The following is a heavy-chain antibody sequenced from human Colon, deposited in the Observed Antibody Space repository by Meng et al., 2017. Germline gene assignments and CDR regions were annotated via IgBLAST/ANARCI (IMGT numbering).Heavy chain of an antibody. CDR1: VFSLSTYGVG. CDR2: SYWDDDE. Sequence: INLEESGATPVKPTQTLSLTCTFSVFSLSTYGVGVGWICQPPGKALEWHARSYWDDDERYSPSLKSRLTISKDTSKHQVVLTMTNMDPVDTATYYCAHFLAPVGYFDYWGQGALVTVSS. D-gene: IGHD1-14*01. CDR3: AHFLAPVGYFDY. V-gene: IGHV2-5*02. J-gene: IGHJ4*02.